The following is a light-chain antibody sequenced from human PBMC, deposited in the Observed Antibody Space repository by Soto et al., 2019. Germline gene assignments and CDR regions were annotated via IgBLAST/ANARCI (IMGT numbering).Light chain of an antibody. J-gene: IGKJ1*01. V-gene: IGKV2-30*02. Sequence: DVVMTQSPLSLPVTLGQPASISCRSSQSLVHSDGNTYLNWFQQRPGQSPRRLLYKVSNRDSGVPVRFSGSGSGTDFTLKISRVEAEDVGIYYCMQGTHWPRTFGQGTKVEIK. CDR3: MQGTHWPRT. CDR1: QSLVHSDGNTY. CDR2: KVS.